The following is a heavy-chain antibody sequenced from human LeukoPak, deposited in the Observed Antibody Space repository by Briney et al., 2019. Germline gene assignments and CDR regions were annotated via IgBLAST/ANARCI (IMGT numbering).Heavy chain of an antibody. CDR3: ARDYDILTGYQGAFDI. CDR1: GGSISRSSYY. J-gene: IGHJ3*02. CDR2: IYYSGST. Sequence: PSETLSLTCTVSGGSISRSSYYWGWIRQPPGKGLEWIGNIYYSGSTYYNPSLKSRVTILVDTSKNQFSLRLRSVTAADTAVYYCARDYDILTGYQGAFDIWGQGTMVTVS. V-gene: IGHV4-39*07. D-gene: IGHD3-9*01.